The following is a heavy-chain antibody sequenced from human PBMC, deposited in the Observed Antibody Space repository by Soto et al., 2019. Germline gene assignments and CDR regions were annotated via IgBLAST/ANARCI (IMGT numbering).Heavy chain of an antibody. CDR3: ARESVGATATLDYYCFYMDV. CDR1: GYTFSDYY. V-gene: IGHV1-2*04. J-gene: IGHJ6*03. D-gene: IGHD1-26*01. CDR2: INPNSGGT. Sequence: QVQLVQSGAEVKKPGASVKVSCKASGYTFSDYYIHWMRQAPGQGLEWMGWINPNSGGTKYAHKFQGWVTITRYTFIKTAYMELSRLTSDDTAVYYCARESVGATATLDYYCFYMDVWGKGTTVTVSS.